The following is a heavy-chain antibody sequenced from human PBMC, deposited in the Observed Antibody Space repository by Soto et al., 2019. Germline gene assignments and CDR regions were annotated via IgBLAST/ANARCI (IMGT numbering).Heavy chain of an antibody. V-gene: IGHV4-31*03. J-gene: IGHJ4*02. CDR1: GGSISTGGYY. CDR2: IYYSGST. CDR3: ARYSRWRVVVVAAFDY. Sequence: QVQLQESGPGLVKPSQTLSLTCTVSGGSISTGGYYWSWIRQHPGKGLEWIGYIYYSGSTYYNPSLKRRVTRSVDTSKHQFSLQLCSVAAADTAVYYCARYSRWRVVVVAAFDYWGQGTLVIVSS. D-gene: IGHD2-15*01.